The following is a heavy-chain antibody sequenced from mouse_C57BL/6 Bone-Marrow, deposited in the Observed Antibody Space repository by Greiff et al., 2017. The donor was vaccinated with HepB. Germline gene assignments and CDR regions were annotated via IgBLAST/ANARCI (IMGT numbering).Heavy chain of an antibody. CDR2: ISYDGSN. J-gene: IGHJ3*01. D-gene: IGHD2-3*01. CDR1: GYSITSGYY. Sequence: EVQLQESGPGLVKPSQSLSLTCSVTGYSITSGYYWNWIRQFPGNKLEWMGYISYDGSNNYNPSLKNRISITRATSKNQFFLKLNSVTTEDTATYYCARGPIYPWFAYWGQGTLVTVSA. V-gene: IGHV3-6*01. CDR3: ARGPIYPWFAY.